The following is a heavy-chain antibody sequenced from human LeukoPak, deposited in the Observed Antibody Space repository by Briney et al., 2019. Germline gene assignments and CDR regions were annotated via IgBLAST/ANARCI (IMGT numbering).Heavy chain of an antibody. V-gene: IGHV1-2*02. Sequence: VASVKVSCKASGYTFTGYYMHWVRQAPGQGLEWMGWINPNSGGTNYAQKFQGRVTMTRDTSISTAYMELSRLRSDDTAVYYCARVRVGAQGVGNWFDPWGQGTLVTASS. CDR3: ARVRVGAQGVGNWFDP. CDR2: INPNSGGT. J-gene: IGHJ5*02. CDR1: GYTFTGYY. D-gene: IGHD1-26*01.